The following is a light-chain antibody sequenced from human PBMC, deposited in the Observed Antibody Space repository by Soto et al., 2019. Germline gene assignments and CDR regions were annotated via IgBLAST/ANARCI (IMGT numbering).Light chain of an antibody. J-gene: IGKJ1*01. Sequence: EIVLTQSPATLSLSPGERDTLPCRASQSISNYLAWYQQKPGQAPRLLIYDASNRATGIPARFSGSGSGTEFTLTISSLQSEDFAVYYCQQYNNWPRTFGQGTKVDIK. CDR2: DAS. CDR1: QSISNY. CDR3: QQYNNWPRT. V-gene: IGKV3-15*01.